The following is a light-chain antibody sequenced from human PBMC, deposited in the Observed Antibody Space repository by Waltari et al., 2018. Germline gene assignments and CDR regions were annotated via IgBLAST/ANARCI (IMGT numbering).Light chain of an antibody. CDR1: QSVSRY. Sequence: EIVLTQSPGTLSLSPGERATLSCRASQSVSRYLAWYQQKPGQPPRLLIYGASSRATGIPDRFSGSGSGTDFTLSIRRLEPEDSAVYYCQQYGTSPLYTFGQGTKLEIK. CDR2: GAS. CDR3: QQYGTSPLYT. J-gene: IGKJ2*01. V-gene: IGKV3-20*01.